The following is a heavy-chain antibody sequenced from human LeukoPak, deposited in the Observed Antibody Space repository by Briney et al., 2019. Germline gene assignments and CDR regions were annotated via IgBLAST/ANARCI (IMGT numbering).Heavy chain of an antibody. CDR1: GFTFSDYY. CDR3: TGVPAAIEVENWFDP. J-gene: IGHJ5*02. D-gene: IGHD2-2*02. V-gene: IGHV3-11*04. Sequence: PGGSLRLSCAASGFTFSDYYMSWIRQAPGKGLEWVSYISSSGSTIYYADSVKGRFTIPRDNAKNSLYLQMNSLRAEDTAVYYCTGVPAAIEVENWFDPWGQGTLVTVSS. CDR2: ISSSGSTI.